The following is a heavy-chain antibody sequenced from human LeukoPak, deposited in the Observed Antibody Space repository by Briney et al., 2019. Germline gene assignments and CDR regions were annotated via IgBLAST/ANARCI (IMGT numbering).Heavy chain of an antibody. J-gene: IGHJ5*02. CDR3: AKDGGLWVSAHWGDP. Sequence: GRSLRLSCAASGFTLSSHGMHWVRQAPGRGLEWVAVIWYDGSTKYYAGSVKGRFTVSRDNSKNTLFLQMNSLRAEDTAVYYCAKDGGLWVSAHWGDPWGRGTLVTVSS. CDR1: GFTLSSHG. V-gene: IGHV3-33*06. CDR2: IWYDGSTK. D-gene: IGHD7-27*01.